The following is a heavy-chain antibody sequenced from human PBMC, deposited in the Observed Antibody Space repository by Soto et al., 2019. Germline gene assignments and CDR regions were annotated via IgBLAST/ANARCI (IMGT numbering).Heavy chain of an antibody. CDR1: CGSFSDYC. CDR2: INHRGSS. V-gene: IGHV4-34*01. J-gene: IGHJ5*02. D-gene: IGHD3-10*01. CDR3: AREQGVGRTVSNWFEP. Sequence: SETLSLTCAVYCGSFSDYCWCWIRQPAGEGLEWVGEINHRGSSNYNPSLKSRVTISVDTSKNRFSLKVISVTAEDTAVYYCAREQGVGRTVSNWFEPWGQGTLVTVSS.